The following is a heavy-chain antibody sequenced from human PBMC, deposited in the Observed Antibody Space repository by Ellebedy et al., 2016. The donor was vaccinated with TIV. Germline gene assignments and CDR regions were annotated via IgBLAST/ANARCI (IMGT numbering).Heavy chain of an antibody. CDR3: ARDKGSGWFFFDY. CDR1: GFAFNNYA. D-gene: IGHD6-19*01. CDR2: FSISDGIT. V-gene: IGHV3-23*01. J-gene: IGHJ4*02. Sequence: GESLKISXAASGFAFNNYAMHWVRHAPGKGLEWVSGFSISDGITKYADSVKGRFTISRDNSKNTLYLQMNSLRAEDTAIYYCARDKGSGWFFFDYWGQGTLVTVSS.